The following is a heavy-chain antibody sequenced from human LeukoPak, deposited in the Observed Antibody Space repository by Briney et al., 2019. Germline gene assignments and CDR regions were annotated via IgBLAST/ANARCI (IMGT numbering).Heavy chain of an antibody. CDR1: GFTLSSYD. CDR3: ARGSSGALSRWEYYYYMDV. CDR2: IGIAGDT. Sequence: PGGSLRLSCAASGFTLSSYDMHWVGQATGKGLEWVSAIGIAGDTYYPGSVKGRFTISRENAKNSLYLQMNSLRAGDTAVYYCARGSSGALSRWEYYYYMDVWGKGTTVTVSS. V-gene: IGHV3-13*01. D-gene: IGHD1-26*01. J-gene: IGHJ6*03.